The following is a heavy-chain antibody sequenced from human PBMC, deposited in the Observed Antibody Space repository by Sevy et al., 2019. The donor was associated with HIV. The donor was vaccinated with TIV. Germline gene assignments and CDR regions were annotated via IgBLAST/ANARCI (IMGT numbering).Heavy chain of an antibody. CDR3: ARYYYDSSGIDY. D-gene: IGHD3-22*01. V-gene: IGHV3-74*01. Sequence: GGSLRLSCTASGFTFSRYWMHWVRQAPGKGLVWVSRINSDGSSTSYADSVEGRFTISRDNAKNTLYLQMNSLRAEDTAVYYCARYYYDSSGIDYWGQGTLVTVSS. CDR2: INSDGSST. J-gene: IGHJ4*02. CDR1: GFTFSRYW.